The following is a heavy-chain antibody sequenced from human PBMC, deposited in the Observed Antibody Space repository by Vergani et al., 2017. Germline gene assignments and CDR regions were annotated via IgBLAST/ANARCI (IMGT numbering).Heavy chain of an antibody. V-gene: IGHV1-18*01. CDR3: ARDHSGDLSSYYYYGMDV. D-gene: IGHD3-10*01. CDR1: GYTFTSNG. J-gene: IGHJ6*02. Sequence: QVQLVQSGAEVKKPGASVKVSCKASGYTFTSNGISWVRQAPGQGLGWMGWISAYNGNTTYAQKLQGRVTMTTATSTSTAYMELRSLRSDDTAVYYCARDHSGDLSSYYYYGMDVWGQGTTVTVSS. CDR2: ISAYNGNT.